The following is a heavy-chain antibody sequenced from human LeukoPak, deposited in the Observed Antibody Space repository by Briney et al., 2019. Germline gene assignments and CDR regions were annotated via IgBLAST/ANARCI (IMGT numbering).Heavy chain of an antibody. Sequence: SVKVSCKSSGGTFISYSISWVRQAPGQGLEGMGRIIPILGIANYAQKFQGRVTITADKSTSTAYMELSSLRSEDTAVYYCARGIVVVTAIPYYYYYGMDVWGQGTTVTVSS. CDR1: GGTFISYS. V-gene: IGHV1-69*04. CDR2: IIPILGIA. CDR3: ARGIVVVTAIPYYYYYGMDV. J-gene: IGHJ6*02. D-gene: IGHD2-21*02.